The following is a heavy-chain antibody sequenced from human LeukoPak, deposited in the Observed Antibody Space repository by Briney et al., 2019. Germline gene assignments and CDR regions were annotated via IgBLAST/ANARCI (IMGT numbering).Heavy chain of an antibody. CDR2: IYYSGST. CDR1: GGSISSYY. V-gene: IGHV4-59*08. D-gene: IGHD1-1*01. J-gene: IGHJ3*02. Sequence: SETLSLTCTVSGGSISSYYWSWIRQPPGKGLEWIGYIYYSGSTYYNPSLKSRVTISVDTSKNQFSLKLSSVTAADTAVYYCARTGTVLRAFDIWGQGTMVTVSS. CDR3: ARTGTVLRAFDI.